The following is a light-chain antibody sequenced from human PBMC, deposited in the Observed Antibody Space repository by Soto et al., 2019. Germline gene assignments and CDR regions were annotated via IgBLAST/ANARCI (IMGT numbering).Light chain of an antibody. Sequence: QSALTQPASVSGSPGQSITISCTGTNSDLGSYDFVSWYQHHPGTAPKLRLYKVSDRPSGVSSRFSGSKSGHTASLTISGLQAEDEGFYYFSSYTTGSTRVFGGGTKLTVL. J-gene: IGLJ3*02. CDR2: KVS. CDR1: NSDLGSYDF. V-gene: IGLV2-14*01. CDR3: SSYTTGSTRV.